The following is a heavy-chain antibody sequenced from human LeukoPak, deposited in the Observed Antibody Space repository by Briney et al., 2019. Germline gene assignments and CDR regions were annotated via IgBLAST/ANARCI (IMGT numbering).Heavy chain of an antibody. J-gene: IGHJ4*02. V-gene: IGHV1-69*05. CDR2: IIPIFGTA. D-gene: IGHD3-22*01. CDR1: GGTFSSYA. Sequence: SVKVSCKASGGTFSSYAISWVRQAPGQGLEWMGRIIPIFGTANYAQQFQGRVTITTDEFTSTAYMELSSLRSEDTAVYYCARDPTHYYDSSGYGPMYYWGQGTLVTVSS. CDR3: ARDPTHYYDSSGYGPMYY.